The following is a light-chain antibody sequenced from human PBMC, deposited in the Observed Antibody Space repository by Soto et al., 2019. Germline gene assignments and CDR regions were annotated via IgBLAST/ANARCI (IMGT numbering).Light chain of an antibody. V-gene: IGKV1-39*01. J-gene: IGKJ4*01. CDR3: PQCYSTPLS. CDR2: AAS. Sequence: DIQVTQSPSSLSASVGDRVNITCRASQSISSYLNWYQQKPGKAPKLLIYAASSLQSGVPSRYSGSGSGTDFTLTISSLQPEDFATYYCPQCYSTPLSFVGGTKVEIK. CDR1: QSISSY.